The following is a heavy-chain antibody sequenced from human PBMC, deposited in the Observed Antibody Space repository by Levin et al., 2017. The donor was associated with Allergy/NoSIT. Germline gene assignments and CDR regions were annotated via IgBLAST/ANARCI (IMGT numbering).Heavy chain of an antibody. D-gene: IGHD4-17*01. CDR3: AKSWWGDYDWFDP. CDR2: ISGSGGRT. CDR1: GFTFSSFV. Sequence: GGSLRLSCAASGFTFSSFVMSWVRQAPGKGLEWVSSISGSGGRTNYAASVKGRFTISRDNSNNTLYLSMTSLRLEDTAVYYCAKSWWGDYDWFDPWGQGTLVTVSS. V-gene: IGHV3-23*01. J-gene: IGHJ5*02.